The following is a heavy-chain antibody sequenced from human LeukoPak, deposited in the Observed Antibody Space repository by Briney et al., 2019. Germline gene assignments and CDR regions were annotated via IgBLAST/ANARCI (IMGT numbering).Heavy chain of an antibody. D-gene: IGHD6-19*01. CDR2: IIPIFGTA. CDR1: GGTFSSYA. J-gene: IGHJ4*02. Sequence: ASVKVSCKASGGTFSSYAISWVRQAPGQGLEWMGGIIPIFGTANYAQKFQGRVTITADESTSTAYMELSRLRSDDTAVYYCARGDAYSSPHQYYFDYWGQGTLVTVSS. CDR3: ARGDAYSSPHQYYFDY. V-gene: IGHV1-69*13.